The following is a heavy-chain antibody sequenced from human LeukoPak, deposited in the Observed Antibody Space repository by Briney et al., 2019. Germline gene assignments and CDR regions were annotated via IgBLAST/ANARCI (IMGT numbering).Heavy chain of an antibody. D-gene: IGHD3-22*01. CDR3: TRAPSEIGGYYPEYFRH. J-gene: IGHJ1*01. Sequence: GGSLRLSCAASGFTFSSYWMHWVRQAPGKGLVWVSRIKSDGSTKYADSVKDGFTIYRENTKNTISLQLKSRKDEETGVYYWTRAPSEIGGYYPEYFRHWGQGTLVTVSS. CDR1: GFTFSSYW. CDR2: IKSDGST. V-gene: IGHV3-74*01.